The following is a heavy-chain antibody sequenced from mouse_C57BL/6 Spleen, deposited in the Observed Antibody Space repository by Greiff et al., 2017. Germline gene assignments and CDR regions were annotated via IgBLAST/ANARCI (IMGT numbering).Heavy chain of an antibody. CDR1: GFTFSDYG. Sequence: DVKLVESGGGLVKPGGSLKLSCAASGFTFSDYGMHWVRQAPEKGLEWVAYISSGSSTIYYADTVKGRFTISRDNAKNTLFLQMTSLRSEDTAMYYCVRPPYYGSSYWYFDVWGTGTTVTVSS. V-gene: IGHV5-17*01. CDR2: ISSGSSTI. D-gene: IGHD1-1*01. CDR3: VRPPYYGSSYWYFDV. J-gene: IGHJ1*03.